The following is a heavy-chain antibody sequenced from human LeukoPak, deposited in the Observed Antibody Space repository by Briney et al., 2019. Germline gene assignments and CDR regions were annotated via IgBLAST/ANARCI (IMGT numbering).Heavy chain of an antibody. V-gene: IGHV1-18*01. CDR3: AREGGVGPTAPPDYYSYQMDV. J-gene: IGHJ6*03. D-gene: IGHD1-26*01. Sequence: GASVKGSCKASGYTFISYGITWVRQAPGQGLEWMGWISPYTTKTNYAQSLQGRVTMTTDTSTSTAYMELRSLRSDDTAVYYCAREGGVGPTAPPDYYSYQMDVWGKGTTVTVSS. CDR2: ISPYTTKT. CDR1: GYTFISYG.